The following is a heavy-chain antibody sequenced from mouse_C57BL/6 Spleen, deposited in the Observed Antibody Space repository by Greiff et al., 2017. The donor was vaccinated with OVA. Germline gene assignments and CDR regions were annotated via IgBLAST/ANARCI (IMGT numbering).Heavy chain of an antibody. J-gene: IGHJ3*01. CDR1: GYTFTSYW. CDR2: IDPSDSYT. D-gene: IGHD1-1*01. Sequence: VQLQQPGAELVMPGASVKLSCKASGYTFTSYWMHWVKQRPGQGLEWIGEIDPSDSYTNYNQKFKGKSTLTVDKSSSTAYMQLSSLTSEDSAFYDCARSHHYYGSSPFAYWGQGTLVTVSA. CDR3: ARSHHYYGSSPFAY. V-gene: IGHV1-69*01.